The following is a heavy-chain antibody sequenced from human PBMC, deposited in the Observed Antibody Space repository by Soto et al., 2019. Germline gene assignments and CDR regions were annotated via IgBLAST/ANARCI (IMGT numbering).Heavy chain of an antibody. V-gene: IGHV3-30*18. CDR2: MSYDGTNE. CDR3: GKYLHHSSGYFFTVRRNAMDV. CDR1: GFTFSSYA. Sequence: QVQLVESGGGVVQPGRSLRLSCAASGFTFSSYAMQWVRQAPGKGLEWVALMSYDGTNEYYADSVKGRFTISRDNSKNTLFLQINSLRAEDTAVYYSGKYLHHSSGYFFTVRRNAMDVWGQGTTVTVSS. J-gene: IGHJ6*01. D-gene: IGHD3-22*01.